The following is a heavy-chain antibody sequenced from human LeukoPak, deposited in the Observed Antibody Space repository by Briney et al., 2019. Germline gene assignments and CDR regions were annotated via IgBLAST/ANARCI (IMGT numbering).Heavy chain of an antibody. Sequence: PSETLSRTCTVSGGSISSYYWSWIRQPPGKGLEWIGYIYYSGSTNYNPSLKSRVTISVDTSKNQFSLKLSSVTAADTAVYYCARAAYDSSGYYIDYWGQGTLVTVSS. D-gene: IGHD3-22*01. J-gene: IGHJ4*02. CDR3: ARAAYDSSGYYIDY. CDR2: IYYSGST. V-gene: IGHV4-59*01. CDR1: GGSISSYY.